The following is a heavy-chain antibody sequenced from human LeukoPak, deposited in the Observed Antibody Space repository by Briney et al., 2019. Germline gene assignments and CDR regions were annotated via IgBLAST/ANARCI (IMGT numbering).Heavy chain of an antibody. J-gene: IGHJ4*02. CDR1: GYTFTSYG. CDR2: ISAYNGNT. CDR3: ARDYYYYDSSGYSFDY. Sequence: ASVKVSCKASGYTFTSYGISWVRQAPGQGLEWMGWISAYNGNTNYAQKLQGRVTTTTDTSTSTAYMELRSLRSDDTAVYYYARDYYYYDSSGYSFDYWGQGTLVTVSS. V-gene: IGHV1-18*01. D-gene: IGHD3-22*01.